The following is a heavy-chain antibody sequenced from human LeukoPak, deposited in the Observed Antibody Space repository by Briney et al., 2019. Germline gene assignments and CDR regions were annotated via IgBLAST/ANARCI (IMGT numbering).Heavy chain of an antibody. CDR1: GYTFTGYY. V-gene: IGHV1-2*02. D-gene: IGHD3-10*01. Sequence: GASVKVSCKASGYTFTGYYMHWVRQAPGQGLEWMGWINPNSGGTNYAQKFQGRVTMTGDTSISTAYMELSRLRSDDTAVYYCARLHYYGSGREDDYWGQGTLVTVSS. CDR3: ARLHYYGSGREDDY. CDR2: INPNSGGT. J-gene: IGHJ4*02.